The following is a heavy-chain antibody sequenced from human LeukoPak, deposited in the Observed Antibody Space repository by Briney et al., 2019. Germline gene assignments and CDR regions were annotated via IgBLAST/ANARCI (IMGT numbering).Heavy chain of an antibody. J-gene: IGHJ4*02. CDR2: IYYSGST. D-gene: IGHD5-12*01. Sequence: PSETLSLTCAVSGGSIYSGDYYWSWIRQPPGKGLEWIGNIYYSGSTDYNPSLNSRVTISRDTSKNQFSLKLSSVTAADTAVYYCASLRAYNGDDSGGYFDYWGQGALVTVSS. CDR3: ASLRAYNGDDSGGYFDY. V-gene: IGHV4-30-4*01. CDR1: GGSIYSGDYY.